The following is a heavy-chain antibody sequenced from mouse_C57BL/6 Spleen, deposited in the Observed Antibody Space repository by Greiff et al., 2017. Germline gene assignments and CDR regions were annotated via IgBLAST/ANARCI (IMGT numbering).Heavy chain of an antibody. CDR2: IDIGNGYT. J-gene: IGHJ4*01. D-gene: IGHD1-1*02. CDR1: GYTFTSYG. V-gene: IGHV1-58*01. Sequence: VQLQQSGAELVRPGSSVKMSCKTSGYTFTSYGINWVKQRPGQGLEWIGYIDIGNGYTEYNEKFKGKATLTSDTSSSTAYMQLSSLTSEDSAIYFCARYYGPNYAMDYWGQGTSGTVSS. CDR3: ARYYGPNYAMDY.